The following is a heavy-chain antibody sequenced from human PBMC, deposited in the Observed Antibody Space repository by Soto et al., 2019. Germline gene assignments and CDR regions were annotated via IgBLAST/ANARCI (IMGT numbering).Heavy chain of an antibody. CDR1: GFTFSSYW. J-gene: IGHJ6*02. V-gene: IGHV3-7*05. D-gene: IGHD3-9*01. Sequence: EVQLVESGGGLVQPGGSLRLSCEASGFTFSSYWMSWVRQGPGKGPEWVANIKQDGSEKNYVDSVKGRFTISRDNAKNALYAQRNSLIDVYTAVYYCARVFGRSDMMDVWGQGPKVTVSS. CDR2: IKQDGSEK. CDR3: ARVFGRSDMMDV.